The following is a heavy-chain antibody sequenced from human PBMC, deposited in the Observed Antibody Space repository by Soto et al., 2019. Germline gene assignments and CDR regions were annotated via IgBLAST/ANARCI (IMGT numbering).Heavy chain of an antibody. CDR2: IYYSGST. J-gene: IGHJ4*02. D-gene: IGHD4-17*01. CDR3: ARVLGGDYGNDFAY. CDR1: GGPISSGGYY. Sequence: QVQLQESGPGLVKPSQTLSLTCTVSGGPISSGGYYWSWIRQHAGKPLEGTGYIYYSGSTYYNPSPKSRDTKTVDTSEIQHSLRLSSVTASDTAVYYGARVLGGDYGNDFAYWGQGTLVTVSA. V-gene: IGHV4-31*03.